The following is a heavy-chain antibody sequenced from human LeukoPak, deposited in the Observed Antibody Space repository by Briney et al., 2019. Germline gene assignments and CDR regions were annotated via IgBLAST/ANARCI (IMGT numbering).Heavy chain of an antibody. CDR2: LNTNTGNP. V-gene: IGHV7-4-1*01. Sequence: ASVKVSCKASGYTFTSYAMNWVRQAPGQGLEWMGWLNTNTGNPTYAQGFTGRFVFSLDTSVSTAYLQICSLKAEDTAVYYCARREHYDFWSGYLSNYYYYGMDVWGQGTTVTVSS. CDR1: GYTFTSYA. D-gene: IGHD3-3*01. CDR3: ARREHYDFWSGYLSNYYYYGMDV. J-gene: IGHJ6*02.